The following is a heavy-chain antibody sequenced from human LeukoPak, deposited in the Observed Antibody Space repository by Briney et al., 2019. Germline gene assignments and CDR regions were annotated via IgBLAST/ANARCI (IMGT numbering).Heavy chain of an antibody. J-gene: IGHJ5*02. CDR2: IYTSGST. CDR3: ARGEYHHLQFDP. D-gene: IGHD2-2*01. V-gene: IGHV4-61*02. Sequence: PSETLSLTCTVSGGSISSGSYYWSWIRQPAGKGLEWIGRIYTSGSTNYNPSLKSRVTISVDTSKNQFSLKLSSVTAADTAVYYCARGEYHHLQFDPWGQGTLVTVSS. CDR1: GGSISSGSYY.